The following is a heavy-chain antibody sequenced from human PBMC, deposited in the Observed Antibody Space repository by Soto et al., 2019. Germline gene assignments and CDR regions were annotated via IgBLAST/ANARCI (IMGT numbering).Heavy chain of an antibody. V-gene: IGHV3-30-3*01. CDR1: GFTFSSYA. D-gene: IGHD2-21*02. CDR2: ISYDGSNK. Sequence: GGSLRHSCAASGFTFSSYAMHWVRQAPGKGLEWVAVISYDGSNKYYADSVKGRFTISRDNSNNTLYLQMHSLTAADTAVYYCAKNGCGGDCYSSVAGNWFDPWGQGSLVTVSS. J-gene: IGHJ5*02. CDR3: AKNGCGGDCYSSVAGNWFDP.